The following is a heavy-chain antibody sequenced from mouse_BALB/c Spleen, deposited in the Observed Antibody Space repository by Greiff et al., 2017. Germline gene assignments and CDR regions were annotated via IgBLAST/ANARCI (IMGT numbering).Heavy chain of an antibody. V-gene: IGHV1-54*01. J-gene: IGHJ2*01. Sequence: VQVVESGAELVRPGTSVKVSCKASGYAFTNYLIEWVKQRPGQGLEWIGVINPGSGGTNYNEKFKGKATLTADKSSSTAYMQLSSLTSDDSAVYFCARDYGSRFDYWGQGTTLTVSS. CDR2: INPGSGGT. CDR3: ARDYGSRFDY. CDR1: GYAFTNYL. D-gene: IGHD1-1*01.